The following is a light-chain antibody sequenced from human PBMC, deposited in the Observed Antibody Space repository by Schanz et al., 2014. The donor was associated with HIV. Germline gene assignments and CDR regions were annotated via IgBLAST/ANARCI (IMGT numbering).Light chain of an antibody. J-gene: IGKJ1*01. CDR3: QQYNNWPRT. V-gene: IGKV3-15*01. Sequence: EFVLTQSPGTLSLSPGERAALSCRASQSFSSSHLAWYQQKPGQAPRLLIYGASTRATGIPARFSGSGSGTEFTLTISSLQSEDFAVYYCQQYNNWPRTFGQGTKVEIK. CDR2: GAS. CDR1: QSFSSSH.